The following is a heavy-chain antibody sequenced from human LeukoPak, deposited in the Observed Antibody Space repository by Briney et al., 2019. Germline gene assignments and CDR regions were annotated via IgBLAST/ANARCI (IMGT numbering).Heavy chain of an antibody. CDR3: AKSRPPRYDILTGYSGFDY. CDR1: GFTFSSHA. CDR2: ISGSGGST. Sequence: PGGSLRLSCAASGFTFSSHAMSWVRQAPGKGLEWVSAISGSGGSTYYADSVKGRFTISRDNSKNTLYLQMNSLRAEDTAVYYCAKSRPPRYDILTGYSGFDYWGQGTLVTVSS. D-gene: IGHD3-9*01. V-gene: IGHV3-23*01. J-gene: IGHJ4*02.